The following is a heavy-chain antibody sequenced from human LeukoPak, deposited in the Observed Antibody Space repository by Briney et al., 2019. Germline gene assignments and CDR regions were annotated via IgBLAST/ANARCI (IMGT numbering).Heavy chain of an antibody. CDR3: ARPNPGTATNYDY. J-gene: IGHJ4*02. V-gene: IGHV4-34*01. D-gene: IGHD5-18*01. CDR1: GGSFSGYY. Sequence: SETLSLTCAVYGGSFSGYYWSWIRQPPGKGLEWIGEINHSGSTNYNPSLKSRVTISADTSKNQFSLKLSSVTAADTAVYYCARPNPGTATNYDYWGQGTLVTVSS. CDR2: INHSGST.